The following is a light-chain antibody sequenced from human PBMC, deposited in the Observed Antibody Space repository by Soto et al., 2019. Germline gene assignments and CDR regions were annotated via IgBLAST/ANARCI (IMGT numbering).Light chain of an antibody. Sequence: SYELTQPPSVSVSPGQTASITCSGDKLGHKYACWYQQKPGQSPVLVIYQDTKRPSGIPERFSGSNSGNTATLTISGTQAMDEADYYCQAWDSRYVFGTGTKLTVL. CDR1: KLGHKY. V-gene: IGLV3-1*01. CDR3: QAWDSRYV. J-gene: IGLJ1*01. CDR2: QDT.